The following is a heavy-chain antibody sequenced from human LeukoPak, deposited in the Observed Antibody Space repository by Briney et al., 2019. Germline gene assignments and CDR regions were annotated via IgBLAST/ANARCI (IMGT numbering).Heavy chain of an antibody. CDR3: AKREDSGSYNGMDV. V-gene: IGHV3-23*01. D-gene: IGHD1-26*01. J-gene: IGHJ6*02. CDR1: GFTFSSYA. CDR2: ISGSGGST. Sequence: GGSLRLSCAASGFTFSSYAMSWVRQAPGKGLEWVSAISGSGGSTYYGDSVKGRFTISRDNSKNTVYLQMNSLRAEDTAVYYCAKREDSGSYNGMDVWGQGTTVTVSS.